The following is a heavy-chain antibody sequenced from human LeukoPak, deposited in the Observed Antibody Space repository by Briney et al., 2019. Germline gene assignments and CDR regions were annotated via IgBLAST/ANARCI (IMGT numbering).Heavy chain of an antibody. CDR2: IRSSDSTI. D-gene: IGHD4-23*01. CDR3: ARARGNNFFDC. Sequence: GESLKISCAASGFTFSDYYMSWIRQAPGKGLEWVSYIRSSDSTISYADSVKGRFTISRDNAKNSLYLQMNSLRAEDTAVYYCARARGNNFFDCWGQGTLVTVSS. J-gene: IGHJ4*02. CDR1: GFTFSDYY. V-gene: IGHV3-11*01.